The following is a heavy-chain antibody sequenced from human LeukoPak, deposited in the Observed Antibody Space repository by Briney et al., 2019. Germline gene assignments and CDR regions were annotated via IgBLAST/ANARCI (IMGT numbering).Heavy chain of an antibody. D-gene: IGHD6-6*01. V-gene: IGHV1-2*02. J-gene: IGHJ4*02. CDR3: ARARWQLVPYFDS. CDR1: GDTFTDYY. CDR2: INPNSGGT. Sequence: ASVKVSCKASGDTFTDYYMHWVRQAPGQGLEWMGWINPNSGGTNFAQKFQGRVAMTRDTSISTAYLELGSLRSDDTAVYFCARARWQLVPYFDSWGQGTLVTVSS.